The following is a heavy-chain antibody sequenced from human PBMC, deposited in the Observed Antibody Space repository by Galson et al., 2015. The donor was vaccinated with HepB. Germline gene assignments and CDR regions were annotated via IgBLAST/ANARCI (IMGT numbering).Heavy chain of an antibody. CDR3: ARDPAERSSSWLDDAFDI. Sequence: SVKVSCKASGGTFSSYAISWVRQAPGQGLEWMGGIIPILGIANYAQKFQGRVTITADKSTSTAYMELSSLRSEDTAVYYCARDPAERSSSWLDDAFDIWGQGTMVTVSS. CDR2: IIPILGIA. J-gene: IGHJ3*02. CDR1: GGTFSSYA. D-gene: IGHD6-13*01. V-gene: IGHV1-69*10.